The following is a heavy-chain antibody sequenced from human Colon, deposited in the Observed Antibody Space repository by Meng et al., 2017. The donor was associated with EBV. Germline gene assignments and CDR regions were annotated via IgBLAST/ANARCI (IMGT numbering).Heavy chain of an antibody. CDR3: ARDRGGF. J-gene: IGHJ4*02. CDR1: GFTSRRYD. D-gene: IGHD3-10*01. Sequence: QAHLVESGGGVAQPGMSLRLSCVASGFTSRRYDMHWVRQAPGKGPEWMAVISTDGNNKDYVDSVRGRFTISRDNSKNTVHLQMDSLRPEDTAVYYCARDRGGFWGQGTLVTVSS. CDR2: ISTDGNNK. V-gene: IGHV3-30-3*01.